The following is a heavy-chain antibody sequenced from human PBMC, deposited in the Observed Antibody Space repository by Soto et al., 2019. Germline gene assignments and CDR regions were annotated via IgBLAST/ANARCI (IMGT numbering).Heavy chain of an antibody. CDR1: GLTFSDYG. CDR3: AKDLDVVMVLSATRGLDV. D-gene: IGHD2-15*01. Sequence: GGSLRLSCVVSGLTFSDYGFHWVRQAPGKGLDWVAAISYDGSFVYYADSVRGRFTISRDNSRNTLDLQMNTLRHEDTAVYYCAKDLDVVMVLSATRGLDVWGQGTTVTVS. V-gene: IGHV3-30*18. CDR2: ISYDGSFV. J-gene: IGHJ6*02.